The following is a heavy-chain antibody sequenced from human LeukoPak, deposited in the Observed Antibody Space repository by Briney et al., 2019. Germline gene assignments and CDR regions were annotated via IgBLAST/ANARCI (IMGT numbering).Heavy chain of an antibody. V-gene: IGHV3-23*01. CDR2: ISGSGGST. CDR1: GFTFSRYA. CDR3: AKDGGEYYDILTGYYPRLYYMDV. Sequence: GGSLRLSCGASGFTFSRYAMSWVRQAPGKGLEWVSAISGSGGSTYYADSVKGRFTISRDNSKNTLYLQMNSLRAEDTAVYYCAKDGGEYYDILTGYYPRLYYMDVWGKGTTVTISS. D-gene: IGHD3-9*01. J-gene: IGHJ6*03.